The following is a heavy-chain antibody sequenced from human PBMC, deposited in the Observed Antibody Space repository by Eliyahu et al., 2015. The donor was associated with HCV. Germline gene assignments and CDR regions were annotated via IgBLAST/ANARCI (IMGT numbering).Heavy chain of an antibody. CDR2: IDPTGSRT. CDR1: GSTFTTLF. D-gene: IGHD3-16*01. CDR3: GSPSGRLDYDTHSVDT. Sequence: QVQLVQSGAEVKKPGASVKVSCKASGSTFTTLFMHWVRRAPGKGLEWVGVIDPTGSRTTYGQDFQDRVTLTRDTSTTTVYLELSSLKSEDTAVYYCGSPSGRLDYDTHSVDTWGQGTLITVSS. V-gene: IGHV1-46*01. J-gene: IGHJ5*02.